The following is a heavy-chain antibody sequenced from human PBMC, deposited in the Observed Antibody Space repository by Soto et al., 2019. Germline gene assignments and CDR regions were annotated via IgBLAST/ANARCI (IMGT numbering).Heavy chain of an antibody. V-gene: IGHV4-31*03. D-gene: IGHD2-15*01. CDR3: ARANCSGGSCYLRY. J-gene: IGHJ4*02. CDR2: IYYSGST. CDR1: GGSISSGGYY. Sequence: SETLSLTCTVSGGSISSGGYYWSWIRQHPGKGLEWIGYIYYSGSTYYNPSLKSRVTISVDTSKNQFSLKLSSVTAADTAVYYCARANCSGGSCYLRYWGQGTLVTVSS.